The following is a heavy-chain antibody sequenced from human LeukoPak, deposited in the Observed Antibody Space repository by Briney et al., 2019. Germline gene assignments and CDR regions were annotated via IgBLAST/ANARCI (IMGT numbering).Heavy chain of an antibody. V-gene: IGHV1-69*13. Sequence: SVKVSCKASGGTFSSYAISWVRQAPGQGLEWMGGIIPIFGTANYAQKFQGRVTITADESTSTAYMELSSLRSKDTAVYYCARDRAHYDILTESHFDYWGQGTLVTVSS. J-gene: IGHJ4*02. CDR3: ARDRAHYDILTESHFDY. D-gene: IGHD3-9*01. CDR2: IIPIFGTA. CDR1: GGTFSSYA.